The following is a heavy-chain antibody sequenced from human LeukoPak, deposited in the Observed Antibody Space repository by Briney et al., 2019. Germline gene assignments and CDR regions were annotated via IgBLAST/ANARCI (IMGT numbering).Heavy chain of an antibody. Sequence: ASETLSLTCTVSGGSISSYYWSWIRQPPGKGLEWIGYVYYSGITNYNPSLKSRVSISVDTSKNQLSLKLSSVTAADTAVYYCARQRREGSSLSPWGQGTLVTVSS. CDR3: ARQRREGSSLSP. CDR2: VYYSGIT. D-gene: IGHD6-13*01. J-gene: IGHJ5*02. V-gene: IGHV4-59*08. CDR1: GGSISSYY.